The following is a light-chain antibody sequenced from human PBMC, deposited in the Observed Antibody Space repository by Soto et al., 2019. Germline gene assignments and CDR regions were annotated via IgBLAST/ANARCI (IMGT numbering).Light chain of an antibody. J-gene: IGLJ3*02. Sequence: QLVLTQSSSASASLGSSVKLTCILSSGHSTYIIAWHQQQPGKAPRFLMTLDRSGSHNRGGGVPDRFSGSSSGADRYLTISNLQFEDEGDYYCETWYSNTHKVFGGGTKLTVL. V-gene: IGLV4-60*02. CDR3: ETWYSNTHKV. CDR2: LDRSGSH. CDR1: SGHSTYI.